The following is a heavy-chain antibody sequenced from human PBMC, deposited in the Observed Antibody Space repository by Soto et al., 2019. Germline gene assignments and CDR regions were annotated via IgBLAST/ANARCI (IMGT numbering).Heavy chain of an antibody. Sequence: ASVKVSCKASGFTFTGYYIHWVRQVPGQGLEWMGWIKSNGDDTKYEQKFQDRVTMTRDTSMNTVYMEVSRLRSDDTAVYYCAIEQKSYGEPPFDYWGQGTLVTVSS. J-gene: IGHJ4*02. CDR2: IKSNGDDT. V-gene: IGHV1-2*02. D-gene: IGHD2-21*01. CDR1: GFTFTGYY. CDR3: AIEQKSYGEPPFDY.